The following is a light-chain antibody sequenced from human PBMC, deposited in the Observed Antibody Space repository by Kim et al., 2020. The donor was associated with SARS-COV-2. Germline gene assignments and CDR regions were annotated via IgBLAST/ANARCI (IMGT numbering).Light chain of an antibody. CDR1: SSNIGSNP. J-gene: IGLJ2*01. V-gene: IGLV1-44*01. Sequence: GQRFTSTCSGSSSNIGSNPVNWSPPRPGTAPKLLIFSNNQRPSGVPDRFSGSKSGTSASLAISGLQSEDGADYYCAAWDDSLNGPVFGGGTQLTVL. CDR3: AAWDDSLNGPV. CDR2: SNN.